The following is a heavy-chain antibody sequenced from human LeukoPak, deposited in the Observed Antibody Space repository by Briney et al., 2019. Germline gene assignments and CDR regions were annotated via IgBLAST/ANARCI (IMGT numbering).Heavy chain of an antibody. J-gene: IGHJ4*02. CDR1: GGSISSYY. CDR3: ARDGYSGSSLFDY. D-gene: IGHD5-12*01. CDR2: IYYSGST. V-gene: IGHV4-59*01. Sequence: SETLSLTCTVSGGSISSYYWSWIRQPPGKGLEWIGYIYYSGSTNYNPSLKSRVTISVDTSKNQFSLKLSSVTAADTAVYYCARDGYSGSSLFDYWGRGALVTVSS.